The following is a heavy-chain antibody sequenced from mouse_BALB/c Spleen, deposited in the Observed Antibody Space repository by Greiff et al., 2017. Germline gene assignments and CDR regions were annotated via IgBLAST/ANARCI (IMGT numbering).Heavy chain of an antibody. CDR3: ARVLYGNFDY. Sequence: EVKLMESGGGLVQPGGSLKLSCAASGFTFSSYGMSWVRQTPDKRLELVATINSNGGSTYYPDSVKGRFTISRDNAKNTLYLQMSSLKSEDTAMYYCARVLYGNFDYWGQGTTLTVSS. V-gene: IGHV5-6-3*01. D-gene: IGHD2-10*02. J-gene: IGHJ2*01. CDR1: GFTFSSYG. CDR2: INSNGGST.